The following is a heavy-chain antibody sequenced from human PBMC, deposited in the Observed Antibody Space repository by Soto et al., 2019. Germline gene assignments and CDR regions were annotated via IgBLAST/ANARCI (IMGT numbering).Heavy chain of an antibody. CDR2: IIPIFGTA. CDR1: GGTFSSYA. D-gene: IGHD2-15*01. Sequence: SVKVSCKASGGTFSSYAISWVRQAPGQGLEWMGGIIPIFGTANYAQKFQGRVTITADESTSTAYMELSSLRSEDTAVYYCARALDCSGGSCYYYYYYGMDVWGQGTTVTVSS. J-gene: IGHJ6*02. CDR3: ARALDCSGGSCYYYYYYGMDV. V-gene: IGHV1-69*13.